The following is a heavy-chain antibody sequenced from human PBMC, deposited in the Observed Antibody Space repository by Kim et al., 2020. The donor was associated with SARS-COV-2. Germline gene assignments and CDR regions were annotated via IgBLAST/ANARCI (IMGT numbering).Heavy chain of an antibody. J-gene: IGHJ4*02. CDR1: GGTFSSYA. CDR3: ARGYDYYDSSGYYQYYFDY. V-gene: IGHV1-69*13. CDR2: IIPIFGTA. Sequence: SVKVSCKASGGTFSSYAISWVRQAPGQGLEWMGGIIPIFGTANYAQKFQGRVTITADESTSTAYMELSSLRSEDTAVYYCARGYDYYDSSGYYQYYFDYWGQGTLVTVSS. D-gene: IGHD3-22*01.